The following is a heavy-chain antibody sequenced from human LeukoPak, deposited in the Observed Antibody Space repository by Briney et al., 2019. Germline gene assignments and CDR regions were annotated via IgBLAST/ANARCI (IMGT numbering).Heavy chain of an antibody. D-gene: IGHD3-10*01. CDR2: IWSDGNTK. J-gene: IGHJ4*02. CDR3: ARAAGSGSYYNPLIDY. V-gene: IGHV3-33*08. Sequence: PGGSLRLSCAASGFAVKSSYMNWVRQAPGKGLEWVSIIWSDGNTKYYADSVKGRFTISRDNSKNTLFLQVNSLRAEDTAVYYCARAAGSGSYYNPLIDYWGQGALVAVSS. CDR1: GFAVKSSY.